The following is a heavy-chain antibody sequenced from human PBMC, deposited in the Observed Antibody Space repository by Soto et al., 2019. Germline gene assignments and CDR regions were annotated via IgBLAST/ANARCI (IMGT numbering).Heavy chain of an antibody. CDR2: ISGSGGST. J-gene: IGHJ3*02. Sequence: GGSLRLSCAASGFTFSSYAMSWVRQAPGKGLEWVSAISGSGGSTYYADSVKGRFTISRDNSKNTLYLQMNSLRAEDTAVYYCAKLQGSYSSGWATEAFDIWGQGTVVTVSS. CDR3: AKLQGSYSSGWATEAFDI. D-gene: IGHD6-19*01. V-gene: IGHV3-23*01. CDR1: GFTFSSYA.